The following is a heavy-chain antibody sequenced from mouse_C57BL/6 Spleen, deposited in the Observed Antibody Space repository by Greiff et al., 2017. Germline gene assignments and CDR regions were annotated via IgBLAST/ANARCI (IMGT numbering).Heavy chain of an antibody. D-gene: IGHD1-1*01. V-gene: IGHV1-55*01. J-gene: IGHJ2*01. CDR2: IYPGSGST. CDR1: GYTFTSYW. CDR3: ARRLRSYFDY. Sequence: QVQLQQPGAELVKPGASVTMSCKASGYTFTSYWLTWVKQRPGQGLEWIGDIYPGSGSTNYNEKFKSKATLTVDTSSSTAYMQLSSLTSEDSAVYYCARRLRSYFDYWGQGTTLTVSS.